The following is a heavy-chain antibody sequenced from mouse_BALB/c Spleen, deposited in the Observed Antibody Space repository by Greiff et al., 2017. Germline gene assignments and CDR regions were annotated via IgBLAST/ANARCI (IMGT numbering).Heavy chain of an antibody. CDR2: IDPENGNT. CDR1: GFNIKDYY. Sequence: VQLQQSGAELVRPGALVKLSCKASGFNIKDYYMHWVKQRPEQGLEWIGWIDPENGNTIYDPKFQGKASITADTSSNTAYLQLSSLTSEDTAVYYCALDSSGYRGFAYWGQGTLVTVSA. V-gene: IGHV14-1*02. CDR3: ALDSSGYRGFAY. J-gene: IGHJ3*01. D-gene: IGHD3-2*01.